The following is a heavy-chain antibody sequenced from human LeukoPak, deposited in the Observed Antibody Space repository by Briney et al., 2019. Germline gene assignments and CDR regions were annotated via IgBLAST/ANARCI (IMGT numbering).Heavy chain of an antibody. J-gene: IGHJ3*02. Sequence: GGSLRLSCAGSGFTFSNYAMYWVRQAPGKGLEWVSYIIRSSSTIYYADSVKGRFTISRDNAKNSLYLQMNSLRAEDTAVYYCARAKRNGFDIWGQGTMVTVSS. V-gene: IGHV3-48*01. CDR1: GFTFSNYA. CDR2: IIRSSSTI. CDR3: ARAKRNGFDI.